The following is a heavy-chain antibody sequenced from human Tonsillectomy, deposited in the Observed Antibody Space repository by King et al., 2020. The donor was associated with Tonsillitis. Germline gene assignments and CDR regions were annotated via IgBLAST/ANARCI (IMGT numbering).Heavy chain of an antibody. CDR1: GYTFTDYG. V-gene: IGHV1-18*01. D-gene: IGHD2-2*01. J-gene: IGHJ5*02. Sequence: VQLVQSGAEVKKPGASVTVSCKSSGYTFTDYGISWVRQAPGQGLEYMGWISAYNGNTNYAQKLQGRVTMTTDASTGTAYMELRSLRSDDTAVYYCAKTGGYHLTWFDPWGQGTLVTVSS. CDR3: AKTGGYHLTWFDP. CDR2: ISAYNGNT.